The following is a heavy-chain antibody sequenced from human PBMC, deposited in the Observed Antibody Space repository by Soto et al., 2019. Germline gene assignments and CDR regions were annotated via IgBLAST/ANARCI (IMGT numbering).Heavy chain of an antibody. J-gene: IGHJ6*02. CDR1: GYTFTGYY. D-gene: IGHD5-18*01. V-gene: IGHV1-46*01. CDR2: INPSGGST. CDR3: ARDAAMGPYYYHGMDV. Sequence: ASVKVSCKASGYTFTGYYMHWVRQAPGQGLEWMGIINPSGGSTSYAQKFQGRVTMTRDTSTSTVYMELSSLRSEDTAVYYCARDAAMGPYYYHGMDVWGQGTTVTVSS.